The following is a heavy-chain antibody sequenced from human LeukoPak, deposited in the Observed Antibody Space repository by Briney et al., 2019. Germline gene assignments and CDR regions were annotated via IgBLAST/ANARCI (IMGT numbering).Heavy chain of an antibody. D-gene: IGHD3-10*01. CDR3: ARLSMVRGVIWRPYYFDY. CDR2: IIPIFGTA. J-gene: IGHJ4*02. Sequence: RASVKVSCKASGGTFSSYAISWVRQAPGQGLEWMGGIIPIFGTANYAQKFQGRVTITADKSTSTAYMELSSLRSEDTAVYYCARLSMVRGVIWRPYYFDYWGQGTLVTVSS. CDR1: GGTFSSYA. V-gene: IGHV1-69*06.